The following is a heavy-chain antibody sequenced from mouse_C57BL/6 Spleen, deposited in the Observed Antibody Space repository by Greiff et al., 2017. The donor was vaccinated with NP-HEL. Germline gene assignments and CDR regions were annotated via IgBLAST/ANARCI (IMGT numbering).Heavy chain of an antibody. V-gene: IGHV1-81*01. CDR2: IYPRSGNT. J-gene: IGHJ4*01. CDR1: GYTFTSYG. CDR3: ARETTVVATDYAMDY. Sequence: QVQLKESGAELARPGASVKLSCKASGYTFTSYGISWVKQRTGQGLEWIGEIYPRSGNTYYNEKFKGKATLTADKSSSTAYMELRSLTSEDSAVYFCARETTVVATDYAMDYWGQGTSVTVSS. D-gene: IGHD1-1*01.